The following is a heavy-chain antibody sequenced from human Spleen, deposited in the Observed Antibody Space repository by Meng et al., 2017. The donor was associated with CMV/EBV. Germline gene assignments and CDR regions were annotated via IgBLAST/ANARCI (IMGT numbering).Heavy chain of an antibody. J-gene: IGHJ3*01. CDR2: FIPVLRRA. D-gene: IGHD3-3*01. CDR3: ARGGADFWSVLRGAFDV. V-gene: IGHV1-69*10. Sequence: SVKVSCKASGGTFSSYAISWVRQAPGQGLEWMGGFIPVLRRAIHAQKFQGRVTFNADTSASTSYMELTSLKSGDTAVYYCARGGADFWSVLRGAFDVWGQGTMVTVSS. CDR1: GGTFSSYA.